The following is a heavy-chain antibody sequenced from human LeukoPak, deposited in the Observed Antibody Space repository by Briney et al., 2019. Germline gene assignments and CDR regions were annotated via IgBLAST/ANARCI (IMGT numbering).Heavy chain of an antibody. J-gene: IGHJ4*02. D-gene: IGHD6-19*01. Sequence: GGSLRLSCVASGFTFSSYLVTWVRQAPGKGLEWLANIKEDGSIQYYLDSVRGRFTISRDNAKTSVYLQLNSLRADDTAVYYCARDVWTGVAVSDYWGQGTLVTVSS. V-gene: IGHV3-7*01. CDR2: IKEDGSIQ. CDR3: ARDVWTGVAVSDY. CDR1: GFTFSSYL.